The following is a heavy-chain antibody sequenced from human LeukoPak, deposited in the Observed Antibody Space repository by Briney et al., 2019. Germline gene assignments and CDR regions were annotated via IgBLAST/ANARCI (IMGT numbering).Heavy chain of an antibody. J-gene: IGHJ4*02. V-gene: IGHV1-46*01. CDR3: ARGGCSGGSCYQFDY. CDR2: INPSGGST. Sequence: ASVKVSCTASGYTFTSYYMHWVRQAPGQGLEWMGIINPSGGSTSYAQKFQGRVTMTRDMSTSTVYMELSSLRSEDTAVYYCARGGCSGGSCYQFDYWGQGTLVTVSS. D-gene: IGHD2-15*01. CDR1: GYTFTSYY.